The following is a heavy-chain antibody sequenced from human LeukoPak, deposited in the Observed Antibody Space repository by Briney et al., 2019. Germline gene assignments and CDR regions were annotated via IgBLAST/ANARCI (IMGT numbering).Heavy chain of an antibody. D-gene: IGHD3-9*01. J-gene: IGHJ6*02. CDR3: ARGFDSYNGMDV. CDR2: IKQDGSEK. V-gene: IGHV3-7*03. CDR1: GFTFSSYW. Sequence: GGSLRLSCAASGFTFSSYWMSWVRQAPGKGLEWVANIKQDGSEKYYVDSAKGRFTISRDNARNSLFLQMNSLRVDDTAVYYCARGFDSYNGMDVWGQGTTVTVSS.